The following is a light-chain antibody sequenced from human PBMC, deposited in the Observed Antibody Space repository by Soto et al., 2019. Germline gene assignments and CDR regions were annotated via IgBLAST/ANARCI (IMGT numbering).Light chain of an antibody. CDR3: SSYTSSSTYV. CDR1: SSDVGSYNR. Sequence: QSVLTQAPSVSGSPGQSVTISCTGTSSDVGSYNRVSWYQQPPGTAPKLLIYEVSNRPSGVPDRFSGSKSGNTASLTISGLQAEDEADYYCSSYTSSSTYVFATSTKVTVL. CDR2: EVS. V-gene: IGLV2-18*02. J-gene: IGLJ1*01.